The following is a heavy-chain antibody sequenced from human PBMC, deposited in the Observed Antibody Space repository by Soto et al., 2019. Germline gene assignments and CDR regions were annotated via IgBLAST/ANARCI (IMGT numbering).Heavy chain of an antibody. J-gene: IGHJ4*01. D-gene: IGHD3-22*01. CDR2: IYYSRST. Sequence: PSETLSLTCTVSGGSVTSSNNFWGWILQPPGKGLECIGSIYYSRSTYYNPSLKSRLTISVDTSKNHFSLKLSSVTAADTAVYYCATFTMLVVVQTPHYFDYWGRGTLVT. CDR3: ATFTMLVVVQTPHYFDY. V-gene: IGHV4-39*02. CDR1: GGSVTSSNNF.